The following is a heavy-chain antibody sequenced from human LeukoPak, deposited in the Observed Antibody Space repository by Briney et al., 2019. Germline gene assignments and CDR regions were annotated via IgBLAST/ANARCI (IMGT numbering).Heavy chain of an antibody. D-gene: IGHD1-26*01. CDR2: INEDGSIT. CDR3: GRDLGGRSGL. CDR1: GFPFSSYW. J-gene: IGHJ4*02. Sequence: GGSLRLSCVASGFPFSSYWMTWVRQVPGKGLVWVSRINEDGSITNYADSVTGRFRISRDNAENTLYLQMNSLRAEDTAVYYCGRDLGGRSGLWGQGTLVTVSS. V-gene: IGHV3-74*01.